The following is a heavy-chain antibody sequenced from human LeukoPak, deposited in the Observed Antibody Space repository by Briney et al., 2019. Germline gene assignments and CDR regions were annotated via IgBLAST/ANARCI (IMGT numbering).Heavy chain of an antibody. J-gene: IGHJ4*02. CDR1: GFTVSSNY. CDR3: ARAVPPVMTLDY. Sequence: PGGSLRLSCAASGFTVSSNYMSWVRQAPGKGLEWVSVIYSGGSTYYADSVKGRFTISRDNSKNTLYLQMNSLRAEDTAVYYCARAVPPVMTLDYWGQGTLVTVSS. D-gene: IGHD2-21*01. V-gene: IGHV3-53*01. CDR2: IYSGGST.